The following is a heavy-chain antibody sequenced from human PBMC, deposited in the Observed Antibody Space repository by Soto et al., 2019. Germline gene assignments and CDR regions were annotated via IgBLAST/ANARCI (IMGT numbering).Heavy chain of an antibody. V-gene: IGHV1-3*01. CDR3: ARAQTVLLWFGDTNAFDI. CDR1: GYTFTSYA. Sequence: ASVKVSCKASGYTFTSYAMHWVRQAPGQRLEWTGWINAGNGNTKYSQKFQGRVTITRDTSASTAYMELSSLRSEDTAVYYCARAQTVLLWFGDTNAFDIWGQGTMVTVSS. D-gene: IGHD3-10*01. CDR2: INAGNGNT. J-gene: IGHJ3*02.